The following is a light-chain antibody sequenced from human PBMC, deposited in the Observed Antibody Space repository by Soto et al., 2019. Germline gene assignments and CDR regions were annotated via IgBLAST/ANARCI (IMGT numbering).Light chain of an antibody. Sequence: EVVLTQSPATISLSPGESATLSCRASQNVGHNLAWYQQTPGQAPRLLIYASSDRATGIPARFRGSGSDTDFTLTITSVEPEDFAVYYCQQRSRWPRDTFGQGTKLEIK. V-gene: IGKV3-11*01. CDR2: ASS. CDR1: QNVGHN. CDR3: QQRSRWPRDT. J-gene: IGKJ2*01.